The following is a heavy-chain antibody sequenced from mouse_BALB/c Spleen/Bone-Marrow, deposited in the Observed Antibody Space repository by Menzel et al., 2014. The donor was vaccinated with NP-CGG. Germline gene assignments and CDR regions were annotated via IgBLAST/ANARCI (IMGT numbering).Heavy chain of an antibody. CDR2: INPDSRTI. V-gene: IGHV4-1*02. J-gene: IGHJ4*01. CDR1: GFDFSRLW. D-gene: IGHD1-1*01. Sequence: EVKLMESGGGLVQPGGSLKLSCAASGFDFSRLWMSWVRQAPGKGLEWIGEINPDSRTINYSPSLKDKFIISRDNAKSTLFLQMSKVRSEDTALYYCARLGYYGAIDYWGQGTSVTVSS. CDR3: ARLGYYGAIDY.